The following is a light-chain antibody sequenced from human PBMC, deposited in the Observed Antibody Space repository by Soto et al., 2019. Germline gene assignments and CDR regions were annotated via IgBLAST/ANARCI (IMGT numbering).Light chain of an antibody. V-gene: IGKV1-5*03. CDR2: KAS. CDR1: QSVSTW. Sequence: DSQMTQSPSTLSASVRDRVTISCRASQSVSTWLAWYQQKPGKAPKVLIYKASSLKSGVPSRFSGSGSGTEFTLTISSLQPDDFATYYCQHYKSYPWTFGQGTKVEIK. CDR3: QHYKSYPWT. J-gene: IGKJ1*01.